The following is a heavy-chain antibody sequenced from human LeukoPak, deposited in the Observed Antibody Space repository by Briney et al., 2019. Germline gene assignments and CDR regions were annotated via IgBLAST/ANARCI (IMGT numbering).Heavy chain of an antibody. CDR2: ISAYNGNT. V-gene: IGHV1-18*01. CDR1: GGTFRSNA. Sequence: ASVKVSCKASGGTFRSNAISWVRQAPGQGLEWMGWISAYNGNTNYAQKFQGRVTMITDTSTSTAYMELRSLRSDDTAVYYCARDGFFGSGIVGAFDIWGQGTMVTVSS. D-gene: IGHD3-10*01. CDR3: ARDGFFGSGIVGAFDI. J-gene: IGHJ3*02.